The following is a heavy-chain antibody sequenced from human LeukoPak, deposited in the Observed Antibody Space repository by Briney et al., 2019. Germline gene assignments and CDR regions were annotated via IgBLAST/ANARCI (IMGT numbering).Heavy chain of an antibody. D-gene: IGHD2-15*01. CDR2: IYYSGST. Sequence: SETLSLTCTVSGGPISSGGYYWSWIRQPPGKGLEWIGYIYYSGSTNYNPSLKSRVIISVDTSKNQFSLKLSSVTAADTAVYYCARINCSGGSCYSHDYFDFWGQGTLVTVSS. J-gene: IGHJ4*02. CDR3: ARINCSGGSCYSHDYFDF. CDR1: GGPISSGGYY. V-gene: IGHV4-61*08.